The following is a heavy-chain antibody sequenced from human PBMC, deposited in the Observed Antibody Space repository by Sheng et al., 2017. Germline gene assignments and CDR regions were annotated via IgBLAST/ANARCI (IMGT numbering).Heavy chain of an antibody. CDR2: IYYTETT. Sequence: QLQLQQSGPGLVKPSETLSLTCTVSGGSISSSDYWWGWVRQSPGKGLEWIGIIYYTETTYYNPSLKSRVTISIDTSKNQFSLKLNSVTAADTAVYYCARVMGPRYFDYWGQGTLVTVSS. CDR1: GGSISSSDYW. J-gene: IGHJ4*02. D-gene: IGHD2-8*01. V-gene: IGHV4-39*07. CDR3: ARVMGPRYFDY.